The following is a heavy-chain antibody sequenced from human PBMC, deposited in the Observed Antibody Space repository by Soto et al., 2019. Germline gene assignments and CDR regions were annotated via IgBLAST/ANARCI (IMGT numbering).Heavy chain of an antibody. Sequence: QITLKESGPTLVKPTQTLTLTCTFSGFSLNTGGVGVGWIRQPPGKALEWLALIYWDDGKRYSPSLKSRLTITKDTSKNQVVLTVTHMDPVDTATYYCARGGSTGYFPFWGQGTLVTVSS. J-gene: IGHJ4*02. CDR2: IYWDDGK. CDR1: GFSLNTGGVG. D-gene: IGHD3-9*01. CDR3: ARGGSTGYFPF. V-gene: IGHV2-5*02.